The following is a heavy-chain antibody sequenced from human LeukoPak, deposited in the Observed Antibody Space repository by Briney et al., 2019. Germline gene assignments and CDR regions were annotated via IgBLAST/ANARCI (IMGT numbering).Heavy chain of an antibody. D-gene: IGHD3-22*01. CDR3: ARAPSEIGGYYPEYFRH. Sequence: GGSLRLSCVASGFTLSSYWMHWVRQAPGKGLVWVSRIKSDGSTNYADSVKGRFTISRDNAKNTVSLQMNSLRAEDTGVYYCARAPSEIGGYYPEYFRHWGQGTLVTVSS. CDR2: IKSDGST. J-gene: IGHJ1*01. CDR1: GFTLSSYW. V-gene: IGHV3-74*01.